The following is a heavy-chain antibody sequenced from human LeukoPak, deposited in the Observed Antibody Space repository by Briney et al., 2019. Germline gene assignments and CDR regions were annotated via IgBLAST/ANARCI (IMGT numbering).Heavy chain of an antibody. CDR1: GFTFSTYA. Sequence: GGSLRLSCAASGFTFSTYAMSWVRQAPGKGLEGVSAISGSGCSTYYADSVNGRFTTSRDNSKNILYLQMNSLGAEDTAVYYCAKDRGYCSSGSCTFDYWGQGTLVTVSS. J-gene: IGHJ4*02. CDR2: ISGSGCST. D-gene: IGHD2-15*01. V-gene: IGHV3-23*01. CDR3: AKDRGYCSSGSCTFDY.